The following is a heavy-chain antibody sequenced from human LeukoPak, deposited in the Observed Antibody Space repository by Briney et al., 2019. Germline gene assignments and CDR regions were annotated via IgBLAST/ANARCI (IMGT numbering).Heavy chain of an antibody. Sequence: PGGSLRLSCGASGFNFTRHAMGWVRQAPGKGLEWVSAISGSGVSTYYADSVKGRFTISRDNSKNTLYLHMNSLRAEDTALYYCAKDKSKGELRGNEFDYWGQGTLVIVSS. V-gene: IGHV3-23*01. D-gene: IGHD1-7*01. CDR3: AKDKSKGELRGNEFDY. CDR1: GFNFTRHA. CDR2: ISGSGVST. J-gene: IGHJ4*02.